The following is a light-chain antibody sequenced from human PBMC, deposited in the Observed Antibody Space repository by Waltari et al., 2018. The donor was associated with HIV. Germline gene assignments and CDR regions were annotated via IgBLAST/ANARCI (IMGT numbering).Light chain of an antibody. Sequence: NFMLTQPHSVSESPGKTVTISCTRSSGSIDSNHAQWYQQRPGSAPTTVIYGDNQRPSGVPDRFSGSIDSSSNSASLTISGLKTEDEADYYCQSYDSSNVVFGGGTKLTVL. CDR2: GDN. V-gene: IGLV6-57*04. J-gene: IGLJ2*01. CDR1: SGSIDSNH. CDR3: QSYDSSNVV.